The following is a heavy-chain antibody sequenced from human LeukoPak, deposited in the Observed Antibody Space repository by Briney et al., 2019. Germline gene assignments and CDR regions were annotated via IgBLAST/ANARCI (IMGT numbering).Heavy chain of an antibody. Sequence: ASVKVSCKASGYTFTSYSITWVRQAPGQGLEWMGWMNPNSGNTGYAQKFQGRVTMTRNTSISTAYMELSSLRSENTAVYYCARGQYYDPSVPLQHWGQGTLVTVSS. CDR3: ARGQYYDPSVPLQH. CDR2: MNPNSGNT. J-gene: IGHJ1*01. CDR1: GYTFTSYS. V-gene: IGHV1-8*02. D-gene: IGHD3-22*01.